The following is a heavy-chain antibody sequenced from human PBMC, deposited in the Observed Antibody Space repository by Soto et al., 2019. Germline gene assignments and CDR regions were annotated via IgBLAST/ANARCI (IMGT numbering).Heavy chain of an antibody. CDR1: RYIFTAYC. CDR3: ASHDPGARFAP. J-gene: IGHJ5*02. Sequence: QVQLVQSGAEVKKPGSAVKVSCKAPRYIFTAYCMHWVRQATGQVIEWMGWINPNNGATHYGLSFQGRVTMTRDTSISTAYMELSSLRSDDTAVYYCASHDPGARFAPWGQGTLVIVSS. V-gene: IGHV1-2*02. D-gene: IGHD1-1*01. CDR2: INPNNGAT.